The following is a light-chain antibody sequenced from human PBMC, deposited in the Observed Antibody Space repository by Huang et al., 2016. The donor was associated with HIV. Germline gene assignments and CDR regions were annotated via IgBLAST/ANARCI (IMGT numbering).Light chain of an antibody. CDR1: QSVSSN. Sequence: EIVMTQSPATLSVSPGERATLSCRASQSVSSNLALYQQKPGQAPRLLIYGASTRATGIPARFSGSGSGTEFTLPISSLQSEDFAVYYCQQYNNWPPLTFGGGTKVEIK. J-gene: IGKJ4*01. CDR2: GAS. V-gene: IGKV3-15*01. CDR3: QQYNNWPPLT.